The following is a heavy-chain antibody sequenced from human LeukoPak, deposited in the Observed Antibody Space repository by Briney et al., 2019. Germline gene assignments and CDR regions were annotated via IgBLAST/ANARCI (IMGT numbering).Heavy chain of an antibody. V-gene: IGHV3-21*01. CDR2: ISGGSSYI. CDR1: GFTVSSNY. D-gene: IGHD6-13*01. Sequence: GGSLRLSCAASGFTVSSNYMSWVRQAPGKGLELVSSISGGSSYIYYADSLKGRFTISRDNAKNSLYLQMNSLRADDTAVYYCARVGYGSTWYGAFDIWGQGTMVTVSS. J-gene: IGHJ3*02. CDR3: ARVGYGSTWYGAFDI.